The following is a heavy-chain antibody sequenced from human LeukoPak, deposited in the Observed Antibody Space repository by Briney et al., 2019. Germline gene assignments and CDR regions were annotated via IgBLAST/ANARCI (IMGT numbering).Heavy chain of an antibody. D-gene: IGHD3-10*01. CDR1: GFTFSSYE. Sequence: GGSLRLSCAAPGFTFSSYEMNWVRQAPGKGLEGVSYISSSGSTKNYGDSVKGRFTISRGNAKNSLYLQMNSLRAEDTAVYYCARSYYYGSGSYTKSIDYWGQGTLVTVSS. CDR2: ISSSGSTK. CDR3: ARSYYYGSGSYTKSIDY. J-gene: IGHJ4*02. V-gene: IGHV3-48*03.